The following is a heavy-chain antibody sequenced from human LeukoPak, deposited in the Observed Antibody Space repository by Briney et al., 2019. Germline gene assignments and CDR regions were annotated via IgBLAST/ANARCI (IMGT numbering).Heavy chain of an antibody. Sequence: GGSLRLSCAASGFTFSSYAMHWVRQAPGKGLEWVAVISYDGSNKYYADSVKGRFTISRDNSKNTLYLQMNSLRAEDTAVYYCARDKVATTTKMRYYYYGMDVWGQGTTVTVSS. CDR3: ARDKVATTTKMRYYYYGMDV. V-gene: IGHV3-30-3*01. J-gene: IGHJ6*02. CDR2: ISYDGSNK. D-gene: IGHD1/OR15-1a*01. CDR1: GFTFSSYA.